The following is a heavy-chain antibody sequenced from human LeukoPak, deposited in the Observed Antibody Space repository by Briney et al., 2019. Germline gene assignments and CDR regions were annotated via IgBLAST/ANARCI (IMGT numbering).Heavy chain of an antibody. CDR3: ARGRSGYDSRYFDP. J-gene: IGHJ5*02. D-gene: IGHD5-12*01. CDR1: GFTVSSNY. V-gene: IGHV3-53*01. CDR2: IYSGGST. Sequence: GGSLRLSCAASGFTVSSNYMSWVRQAPGKGLEWVSTIYSGGSTYYADSVKGRFTVSRDNSRNTLYLQMNTLRAEDTAVYYCARGRSGYDSRYFDPWGQGTLVTVSP.